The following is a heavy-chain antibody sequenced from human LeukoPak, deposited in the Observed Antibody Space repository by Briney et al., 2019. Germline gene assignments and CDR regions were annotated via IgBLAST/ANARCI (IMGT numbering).Heavy chain of an antibody. D-gene: IGHD6-13*01. J-gene: IGHJ4*02. CDR3: ARAENGAAAGYVY. V-gene: IGHV3-74*01. CDR2: INSDGSST. CDR1: GFTFSSYW. Sequence: GGSLRLSCAASGFTFSSYWMHWVRQAPGKGLVWVSRINSDGSSTSYADSVKGRFTISRDNAKNTLYLQMNSLRAEDTAVYYCARAENGAAAGYVYWGQGTLVTVSS.